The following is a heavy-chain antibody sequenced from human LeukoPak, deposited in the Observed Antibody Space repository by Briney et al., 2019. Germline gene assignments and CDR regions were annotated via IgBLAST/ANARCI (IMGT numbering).Heavy chain of an antibody. CDR1: GFTFSSYG. Sequence: GGSLRLSCGASGFTFSSYGMHWVRQAPGKGLEWVSAISGSGGSTYYADSVKGRFTISRDNSKNTLYLQMNSLRAEDTAVYYCANPPTVTTIRFDPWGQGTLVTVSS. CDR3: ANPPTVTTIRFDP. CDR2: ISGSGGST. D-gene: IGHD4-17*01. J-gene: IGHJ5*02. V-gene: IGHV3-23*01.